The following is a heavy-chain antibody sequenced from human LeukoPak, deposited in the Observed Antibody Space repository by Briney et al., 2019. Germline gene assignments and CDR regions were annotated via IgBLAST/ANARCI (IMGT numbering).Heavy chain of an antibody. CDR3: ARAGYCSGGSCYANAFDI. CDR1: GYTFSSYT. D-gene: IGHD2-15*01. CDR2: INTGNGNT. Sequence: ASVKVSCKASGYTFSSYTIHWVRQAPGQRLEWMGWINTGNGNTKYSQEFQDRVTITRDTSASTTYMELNSLRSEDMAVYYCARAGYCSGGSCYANAFDIWGQGTMVTVSS. V-gene: IGHV1-3*03. J-gene: IGHJ3*02.